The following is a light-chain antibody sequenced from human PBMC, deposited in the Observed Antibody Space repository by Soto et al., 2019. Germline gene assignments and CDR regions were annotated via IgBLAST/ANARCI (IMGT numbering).Light chain of an antibody. CDR2: AAS. Sequence: DIQMTQSPSSLSASVGDRVTITCRASQSISSYLNWYQQKPGKAPKLLIYAASSLQSGVPSRFSGSGSGTDFTLTISSLQPEDFATYYCQQSYSNTWTCGQGTKGDIK. CDR1: QSISSY. CDR3: QQSYSNTWT. V-gene: IGKV1-39*01. J-gene: IGKJ1*01.